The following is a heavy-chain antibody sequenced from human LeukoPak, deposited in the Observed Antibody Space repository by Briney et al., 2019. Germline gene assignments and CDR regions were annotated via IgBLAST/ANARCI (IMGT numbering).Heavy chain of an antibody. Sequence: GGSLRLSCAASGLTFSSYSMNWVRQAPGKGLEWVSYISSSSSTIYYADSVKGRFTISRDNAKNSLYLQMNSLRAEDTAVYYCAQGRLHFDYWGQGTLVTVSS. V-gene: IGHV3-48*01. CDR2: ISSSSSTI. D-gene: IGHD2-15*01. J-gene: IGHJ4*02. CDR1: GLTFSSYS. CDR3: AQGRLHFDY.